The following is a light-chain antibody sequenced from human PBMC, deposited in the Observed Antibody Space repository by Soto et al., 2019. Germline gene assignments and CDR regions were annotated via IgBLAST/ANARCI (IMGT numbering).Light chain of an antibody. J-gene: IGKJ1*01. Sequence: EIVLTQSPGPLSFSPGERATLSCRASQIVSSSYLDWYQQKPGQAPRPLIYGASSRAIGIPDRFSGSGSGTDFTLTISRLEPEDFAVYYCQHYSSSPWTFGQGTKVEIK. V-gene: IGKV3-20*01. CDR3: QHYSSSPWT. CDR1: QIVSSSY. CDR2: GAS.